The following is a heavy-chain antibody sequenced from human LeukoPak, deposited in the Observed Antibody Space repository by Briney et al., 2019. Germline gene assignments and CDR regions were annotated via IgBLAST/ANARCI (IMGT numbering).Heavy chain of an antibody. J-gene: IGHJ4*02. V-gene: IGHV3-21*04. CDR3: ARVGSLEWLTLYDY. D-gene: IGHD3-3*01. CDR2: ISSSSSYI. Sequence: GGSLRLSCAASGFTFSSYSMNWVRQAPGKGLEWVSSISSSSSYIYYADSVKGRFTISRDNAKNSLYLQMNSLRAEDTALYYCARVGSLEWLTLYDYWGQGTLVTVSS. CDR1: GFTFSSYS.